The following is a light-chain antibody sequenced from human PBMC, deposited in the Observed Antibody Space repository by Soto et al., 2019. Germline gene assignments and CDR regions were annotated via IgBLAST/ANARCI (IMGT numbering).Light chain of an antibody. V-gene: IGKV3-20*01. CDR2: GAS. J-gene: IGKJ1*01. Sequence: DIVLTQSPGTLSLSPGERVTLSCRASQSVSSSYLAWYQQKPGLAPRLLIYGASSRATGIPDRFSGSGSGTDFTLTISRLEPEDFAVYYCQQYGSSFVTFGQGTKVDNK. CDR3: QQYGSSFVT. CDR1: QSVSSSY.